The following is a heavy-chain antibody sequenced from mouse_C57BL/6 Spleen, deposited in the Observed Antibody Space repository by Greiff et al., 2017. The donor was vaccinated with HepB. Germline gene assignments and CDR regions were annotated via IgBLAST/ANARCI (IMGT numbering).Heavy chain of an antibody. V-gene: IGHV1-4*01. CDR2: INPSSGYT. CDR1: GYTFTSYT. CDR3: ARFGIYYDYDGYAMYD. D-gene: IGHD2-4*01. J-gene: IGHJ4*01. Sequence: QVQLQQSGAELARPGASVKMSCKASGYTFTSYTMHWVKQRPGQGLEWIGYINPSSGYTKYNQKFKDKATLTADKSSSTAYMQLSSLTSEDAAVYYCARFGIYYDYDGYAMYDWGQGTSVTVSS.